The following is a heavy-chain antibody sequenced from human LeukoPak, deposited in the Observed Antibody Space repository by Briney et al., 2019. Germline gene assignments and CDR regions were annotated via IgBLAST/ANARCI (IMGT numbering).Heavy chain of an antibody. J-gene: IGHJ6*03. Sequence: GGSLRLSRAASGFTFSRHWMHCVRQAPGKGLVWVSRIKGDQSTTNYADSVKGRFTISRDNAKSTLYLQMNSLRAEDTAVYYCAREHNYYLDVWGKGTTVTVSS. CDR3: AREHNYYLDV. CDR2: IKGDQSTT. V-gene: IGHV3-74*01. CDR1: GFTFSRHW.